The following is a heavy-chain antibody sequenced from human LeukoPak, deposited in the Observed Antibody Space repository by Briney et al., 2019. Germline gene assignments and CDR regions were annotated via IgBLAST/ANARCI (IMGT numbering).Heavy chain of an antibody. D-gene: IGHD3-22*01. J-gene: IGHJ4*02. V-gene: IGHV5-51*01. CDR1: GYSFTSYW. CDR2: IYPGDSDT. Sequence: GESLKISCKGSGYSFTSYWIGWVRQMPGKGLEWMGIIYPGDSDTRYSPSFQGQVTISADKSISTAYLQWSSLKASDTAMYYCARQLSYDSSGYPVRYLDYWGQGTLVTVSS. CDR3: ARQLSYDSSGYPVRYLDY.